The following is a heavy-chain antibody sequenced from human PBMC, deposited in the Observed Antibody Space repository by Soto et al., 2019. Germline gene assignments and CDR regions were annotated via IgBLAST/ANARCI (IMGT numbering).Heavy chain of an antibody. J-gene: IGHJ4*02. CDR1: GFPLEQYG. CDR2: ISYDGSNK. D-gene: IGHD3-10*01. V-gene: IGHV3-30*03. Sequence: PGWSRILSCAVSGFPLEQYGMNWVRQAPGKWLEWVAVISYDGSNKYYADSVKFLFTISRDNSKNTLYLQMNSLRAEDTAVYYCARDGSFYRTRRYSFDYWGQGTLVTVSS. CDR3: ARDGSFYRTRRYSFDY.